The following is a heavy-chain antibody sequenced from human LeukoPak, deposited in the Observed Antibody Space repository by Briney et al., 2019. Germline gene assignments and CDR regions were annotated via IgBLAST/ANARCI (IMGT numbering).Heavy chain of an antibody. CDR3: ARDQGWAYYGSGSYFYFDY. V-gene: IGHV3-21*01. D-gene: IGHD3-10*01. J-gene: IGHJ4*02. CDR2: ISSSSSYI. CDR1: GFTFSSYS. Sequence: GGSLRLSCAASGFTFSSYSMNRVRQAPGKGLEWVSSISSSSSYIYYADSVKGRFTISRDNAKNSLYLQMNSPRAEDTAVYYCARDQGWAYYGSGSYFYFDYWGQGTLVTVSS.